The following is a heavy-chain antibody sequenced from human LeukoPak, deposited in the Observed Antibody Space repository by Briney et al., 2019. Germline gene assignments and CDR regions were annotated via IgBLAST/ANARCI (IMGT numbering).Heavy chain of an antibody. Sequence: AGGSLRLSCAASGLMFNGFGMHWVRQAPGKGLEWVAFIRSDESNVNYPDSVKGRFTISRDISKNTLYLQMNSLRPEDTALYYCAKDLLSWGQGTLVTVSS. D-gene: IGHD3-10*01. V-gene: IGHV3-30*02. CDR3: AKDLLS. J-gene: IGHJ4*02. CDR2: IRSDESNV. CDR1: GLMFNGFG.